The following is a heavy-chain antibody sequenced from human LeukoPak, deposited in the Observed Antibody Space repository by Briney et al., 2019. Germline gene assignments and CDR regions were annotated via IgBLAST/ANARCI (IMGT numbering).Heavy chain of an antibody. J-gene: IGHJ4*02. CDR3: VRGTCY. Sequence: GGSLRLSCSVSGFTLSTYVMHWVRQAPGKGLEYVSAISSNGDNTYYADSVKGRFTISRDNSKNTLYLQMSSLRADDTAVYYCVRGTCYWGQGTLVTVSS. CDR1: GFTLSTYV. V-gene: IGHV3-64D*06. CDR2: ISSNGDNT.